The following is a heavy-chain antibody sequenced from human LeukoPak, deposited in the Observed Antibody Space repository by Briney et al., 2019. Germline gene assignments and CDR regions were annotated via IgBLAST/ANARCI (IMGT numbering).Heavy chain of an antibody. CDR3: ASGEYGSGYDCDY. V-gene: IGHV3-11*04. CDR1: GFTFSDSY. J-gene: IGHJ4*02. Sequence: GGSLRLSCAASGFTFSDSYMSWIRQAPGKGLEWVSYISTSSTTIHYADSVKGRFTISRDNAKNSLYLQMNSLRAEDTAVYYCASGEYGSGYDCDYWGQGTLVTVSS. CDR2: ISTSSTTI. D-gene: IGHD3-22*01.